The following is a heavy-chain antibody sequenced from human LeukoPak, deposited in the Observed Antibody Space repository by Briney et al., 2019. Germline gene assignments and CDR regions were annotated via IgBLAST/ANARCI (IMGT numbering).Heavy chain of an antibody. CDR1: GFTFSSYA. CDR2: ISGSGGST. V-gene: IGHV3-23*01. D-gene: IGHD4-23*01. J-gene: IGHJ3*02. CDR3: ARDYWNYGGNSDGAFDI. Sequence: GGSLRLSCAASGFTFSSYAMSWVRQAPGKGLEWVSAISGSGGSTYYSDSVKGRFTISRDNSKNTLYLQMNSLRAEDTALYYCARDYWNYGGNSDGAFDIWGQGTMVTVSS.